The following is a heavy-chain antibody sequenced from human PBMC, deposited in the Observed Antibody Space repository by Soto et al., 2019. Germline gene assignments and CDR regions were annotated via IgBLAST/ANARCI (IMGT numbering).Heavy chain of an antibody. V-gene: IGHV4-39*01. CDR3: ARHRDRDAMGV. J-gene: IGHJ6*04. Sequence: PSETLSLTCTASADSISTSGYYCGWIRQPPGTGLEWIGSMYSSGNTYYNPSLKSRVTITVDTSRDEFSLRLNSVTAADTAVFYCARHRDRDAMGVWGGGATGTVCS. CDR1: ADSISTSGYY. CDR2: MYSSGNT.